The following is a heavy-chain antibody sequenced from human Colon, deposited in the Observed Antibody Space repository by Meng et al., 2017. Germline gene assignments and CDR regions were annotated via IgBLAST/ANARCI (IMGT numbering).Heavy chain of an antibody. Sequence: QVQLQEPAPGLVTPSHTPSLLCSVSGDSITRGGYHWSWVRQRPGRGLEWVGHIYYGGSAFYNPALRSRLTMSTDRSANQFSLRVTSVTAADTATYFCARGLKGSLEFWGQGALVTVSS. J-gene: IGHJ4*02. V-gene: IGHV4-31*03. D-gene: IGHD3-10*01. CDR3: ARGLKGSLEF. CDR2: IYYGGSA. CDR1: GDSITRGGYH.